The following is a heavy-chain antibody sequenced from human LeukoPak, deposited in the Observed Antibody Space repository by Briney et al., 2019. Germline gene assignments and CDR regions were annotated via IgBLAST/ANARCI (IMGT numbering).Heavy chain of an antibody. V-gene: IGHV3-9*01. CDR1: GFTFDDYA. CDR2: LSWNSGTI. CDR3: AKGSYAPYYLDS. Sequence: PGGSLRLSCAASGFTFDDYAMHWVRQAPGKGLEWVSGLSWNSGTIAYAESEKGRFTISRDNAKNSLYLQMNNLRPEDTAFYYCAKGSYAPYYLDSWGQGTLVIVSS. J-gene: IGHJ4*02. D-gene: IGHD2-2*01.